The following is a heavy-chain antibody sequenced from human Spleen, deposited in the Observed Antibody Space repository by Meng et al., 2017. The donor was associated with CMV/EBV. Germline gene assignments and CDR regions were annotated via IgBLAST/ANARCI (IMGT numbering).Heavy chain of an antibody. V-gene: IGHV1-2*02. D-gene: IGHD7-27*01. J-gene: IGHJ4*02. CDR3: ARDNDWGPDY. CDR1: GHTLTDHY. CDR2: IYPKSGGT. Sequence: ASVKVSCKTSGHTLTDHYIHWVRQAPGQGLEWMGWIYPKSGGTHYAQKFQGRLTVTRDTSISTGYMELSSLGSDDTAVYYCARDNDWGPDYWGQGTLVTVSS.